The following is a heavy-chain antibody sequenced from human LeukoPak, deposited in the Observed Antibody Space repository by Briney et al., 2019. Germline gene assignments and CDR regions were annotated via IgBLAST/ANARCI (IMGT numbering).Heavy chain of an antibody. CDR1: GGTFSSYA. CDR2: IIPIFGTA. J-gene: IGHJ3*02. V-gene: IGHV1-69*13. Sequence: VKVSCKASGGTFSSYAISWVRQAPGQGLEWMGRIIPIFGTANYAQKFQGRVTITTDESTSTAYMELSSLRSEDTAVYYCARTYYYNTQGAFDIWGQGTMVTVSS. CDR3: ARTYYYNTQGAFDI. D-gene: IGHD3-22*01.